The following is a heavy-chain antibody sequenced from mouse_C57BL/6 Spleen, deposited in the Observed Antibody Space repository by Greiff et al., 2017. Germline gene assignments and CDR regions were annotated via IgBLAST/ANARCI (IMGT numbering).Heavy chain of an antibody. CDR1: GYTFTSYG. Sequence: VQLQQSGAELARPGASVKLSCKASGYTFTSYGISWVKQRTGQGLEWIGEIYPRSGNTYYNEKFKGKATLTADKSSSPAYMELRLLTSEDSAVYFCARGGDYDGYYAMDYWGQGTSVTVSS. D-gene: IGHD2-4*01. V-gene: IGHV1-81*01. CDR3: ARGGDYDGYYAMDY. J-gene: IGHJ4*01. CDR2: IYPRSGNT.